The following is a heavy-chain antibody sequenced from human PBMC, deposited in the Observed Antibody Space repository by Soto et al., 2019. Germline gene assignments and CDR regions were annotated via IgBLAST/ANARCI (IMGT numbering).Heavy chain of an antibody. J-gene: IGHJ6*03. D-gene: IGHD1-1*01. CDR1: GGSFSGYY. CDR2: INHSGST. V-gene: IGHV4-34*01. CDR3: ARGLGTEYYYYYMDV. Sequence: SETLSLTCAVYGGSFSGYYWSWIRQPPGKGLEWIGEINHSGSTNYNPSLKSRVTISVDTSKNQFSLELSSVTAADTAVYYCARGLGTEYYYYYMDVWGKGTTVTVSS.